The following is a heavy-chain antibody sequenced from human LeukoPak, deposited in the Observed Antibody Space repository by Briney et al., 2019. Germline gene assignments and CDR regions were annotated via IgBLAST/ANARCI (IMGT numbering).Heavy chain of an antibody. Sequence: SETLSLTCAVYGVSFSCYYWSWIRQPPGKGLEWIGEINHSGSTNYNPSLKSRVTISVDTSKNQFSLKLSSVTAADTAVYYCARGESSSWSPYYYYYGMDVWGKGTTVTVSS. CDR1: GVSFSCYY. J-gene: IGHJ6*04. V-gene: IGHV4-34*01. CDR3: ARGESSSWSPYYYYYGMDV. CDR2: INHSGST. D-gene: IGHD6-13*01.